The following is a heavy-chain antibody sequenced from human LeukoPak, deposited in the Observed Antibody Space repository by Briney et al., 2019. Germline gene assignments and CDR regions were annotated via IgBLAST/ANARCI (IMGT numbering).Heavy chain of an antibody. Sequence: SETLSLTCTVSGGSISSYYWSWIRQPPGKGLEWIGYIYYSGSTNYNPSLKSRVTISVDTSKNQFSLKLSSVTAADTAVYYCARGTRVGGYKGMGVGGQGPGVTVSS. J-gene: IGHJ6*02. V-gene: IGHV4-59*01. CDR3: ARGTRVGGYKGMGV. CDR2: IYYSGST. CDR1: GGSISSYY. D-gene: IGHD3-16*01.